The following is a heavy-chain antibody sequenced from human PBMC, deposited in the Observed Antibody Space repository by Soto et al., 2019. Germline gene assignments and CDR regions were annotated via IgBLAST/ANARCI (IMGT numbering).Heavy chain of an antibody. CDR3: ARVSNLVDTAMVREPDFDY. CDR2: IYYSGST. J-gene: IGHJ4*02. V-gene: IGHV4-31*03. D-gene: IGHD5-18*01. Sequence: QVQLQESGPGLVKPSQTLSLTCTVSGGSISSGGYYWSWIRQHPGKGLEWIGYIYYSGSTYYNPSLKSRVTISVDTSKNQFSLKLSSVTAADTAVYYCARVSNLVDTAMVREPDFDYWGQGTLVTVSS. CDR1: GGSISSGGYY.